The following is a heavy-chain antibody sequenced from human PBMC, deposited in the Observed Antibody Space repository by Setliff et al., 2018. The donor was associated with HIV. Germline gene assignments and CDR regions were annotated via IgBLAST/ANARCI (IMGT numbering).Heavy chain of an antibody. Sequence: ASVKVSCKASGYTFTRYDINWVRQATGQGLEWMGWISTYSDETSYSQNLQGRLTMTTDTSTGTAYMELRSLTSVTAADTAVYYCARVETTVRGATYGMDVWGQGTTVTVSS. V-gene: IGHV1-18*01. CDR2: ISTYSDET. D-gene: IGHD3-10*01. CDR1: GYTFTRYD. J-gene: IGHJ6*02. CDR3: ARVETTVRGATYGMDV.